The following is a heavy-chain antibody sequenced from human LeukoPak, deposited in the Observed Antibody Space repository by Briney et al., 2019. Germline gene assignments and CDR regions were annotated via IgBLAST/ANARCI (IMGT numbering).Heavy chain of an antibody. CDR3: ARVCKKYADDNSGYRDSDY. CDR2: IKEDGSEK. CDR1: GFTFSNYW. D-gene: IGHD3-22*01. V-gene: IGHV3-7*01. J-gene: IGHJ4*02. Sequence: GSLRLSCAASGFTFSNYWMNWVRQAPGKGLEWVANIKEDGSEKNYADSVKGRFTISRDNAQNSLYLQMYSLRAEDTAVYYCARVCKKYADDNSGYRDSDYWGQGTLVTVTS.